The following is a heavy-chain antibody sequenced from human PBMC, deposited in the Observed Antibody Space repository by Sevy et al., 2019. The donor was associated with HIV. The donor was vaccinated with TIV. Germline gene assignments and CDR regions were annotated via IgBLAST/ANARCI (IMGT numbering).Heavy chain of an antibody. CDR3: ATDPGVALARGWSTGGMDI. J-gene: IGHJ6*02. D-gene: IGHD3-10*01. CDR1: GFRLGTSW. V-gene: IGHV3-7*03. CDR2: INKDGSQK. Sequence: GGYLRLSCAASGFRLGTSWMSWVRQAPGKGLEWVANINKDGSQKYYVDSVKGRFTISRDNAKDSLFRQMSGLTIDDTAIYYCATDPGVALARGWSTGGMDIWGHGTKVTVSS.